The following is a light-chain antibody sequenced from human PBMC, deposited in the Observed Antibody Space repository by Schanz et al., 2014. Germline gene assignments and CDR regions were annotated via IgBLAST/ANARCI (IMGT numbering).Light chain of an antibody. V-gene: IGKV3-15*01. CDR1: ESVSSD. J-gene: IGKJ4*01. Sequence: EIVMTQSPATLSVSPGERATLSCRASESVSSDLAWFQQKPGQAPRLLIYGASTRASGIPGRFSGSGSGTEFTLTISSLQSEDFAAYYCQQYDKWPVTFGGGTKVEIK. CDR2: GAS. CDR3: QQYDKWPVT.